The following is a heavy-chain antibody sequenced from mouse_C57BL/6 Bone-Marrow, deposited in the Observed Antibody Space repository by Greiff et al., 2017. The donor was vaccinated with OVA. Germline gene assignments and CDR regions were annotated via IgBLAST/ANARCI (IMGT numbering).Heavy chain of an antibody. CDR2: IYPGDGDT. V-gene: IGHV1-82*01. Sequence: VQLQESGPELVKPGASVKISCKASGYAFSSSWMNWVKQRPGKGLEWIGRIYPGDGDTNYNGKFKGKATLTADKSSSTAYMQLSSLTSEDSAVYFCARYHTVGDMDYWGQGTSVTVSS. J-gene: IGHJ4*01. D-gene: IGHD1-1*01. CDR1: GYAFSSSW. CDR3: ARYHTVGDMDY.